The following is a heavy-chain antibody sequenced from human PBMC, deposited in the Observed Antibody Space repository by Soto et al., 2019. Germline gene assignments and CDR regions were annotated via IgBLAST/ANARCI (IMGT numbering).Heavy chain of an antibody. CDR2: IYYSGST. Sequence: PSETLSLTCTVSGGSISSYYWSWIRQPPGKGLEWIGYIYYSGSTNYNPSLKSRVTISVDTSKNQFSLKLSSVTAADTAVYYCARVLAYCGGDCHYFDYWGQGTLVTVSS. D-gene: IGHD2-21*02. V-gene: IGHV4-59*01. CDR3: ARVLAYCGGDCHYFDY. CDR1: GGSISSYY. J-gene: IGHJ4*02.